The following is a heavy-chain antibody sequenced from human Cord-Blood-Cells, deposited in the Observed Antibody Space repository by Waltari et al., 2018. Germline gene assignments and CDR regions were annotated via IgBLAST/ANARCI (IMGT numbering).Heavy chain of an antibody. J-gene: IGHJ4*02. D-gene: IGHD3-10*01. Sequence: EVPLLESGGGLVQPGGSLRLSCAASGFTFSSYAMSCVRQAPGKGLEWVSAISGSGGSTYYADSVKGRFTISRDNSKNTLYLQMNSLRAEDTAVYYCAKDRGLLWFGELSSFFDYWGQGTLVTVSS. V-gene: IGHV3-23*01. CDR2: ISGSGGST. CDR1: GFTFSSYA. CDR3: AKDRGLLWFGELSSFFDY.